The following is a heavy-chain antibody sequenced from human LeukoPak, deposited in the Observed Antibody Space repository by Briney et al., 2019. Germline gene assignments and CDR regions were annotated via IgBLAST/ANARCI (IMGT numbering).Heavy chain of an antibody. J-gene: IGHJ6*02. CDR1: GGSISSYY. V-gene: IGHV4-59*01. CDR3: ARILGYCSGGSCYRGGHYYYYGMDV. D-gene: IGHD2-15*01. Sequence: SETLSLTCTVSGGSISSYYWSWIRQPPGKGLEWIGYIYYSGSTNYNPSLKSRGTISLDTSKNQFSLKLSSVTAADTAVYYCARILGYCSGGSCYRGGHYYYYGMDVWGQGTTVTVSS. CDR2: IYYSGST.